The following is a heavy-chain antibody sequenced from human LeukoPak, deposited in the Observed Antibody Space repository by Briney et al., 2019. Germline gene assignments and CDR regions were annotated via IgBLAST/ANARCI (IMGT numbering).Heavy chain of an antibody. D-gene: IGHD5-12*01. CDR3: AKGGVSSGMDV. Sequence: GSLRLSCAASGFTFSSYAMHWVRQAPGKGLEWVAVISYDGSNKNYADSVKGRFTISRDNSKNTLYLQMNSLRAEDTAVYYCAKGGVSSGMDVWGQGTTVTVSS. J-gene: IGHJ6*02. V-gene: IGHV3-30-3*02. CDR2: ISYDGSNK. CDR1: GFTFSSYA.